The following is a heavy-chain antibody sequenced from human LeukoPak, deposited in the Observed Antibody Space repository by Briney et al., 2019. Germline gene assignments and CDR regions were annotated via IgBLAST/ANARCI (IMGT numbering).Heavy chain of an antibody. V-gene: IGHV4-34*01. CDR3: ARGYCSGGSCRWFDP. CDR1: GGSFSGYY. Sequence: SETLSLTCAVYGGSFSGYYWSWIRQPPGKGLEWIGEINHSGSTNYNPSLKSRVTISVDTSKNQFSLKLSSVTAADTAVYYCARGYCSGGSCRWFDPWGQGTLVTVSS. J-gene: IGHJ5*02. D-gene: IGHD2-15*01. CDR2: INHSGST.